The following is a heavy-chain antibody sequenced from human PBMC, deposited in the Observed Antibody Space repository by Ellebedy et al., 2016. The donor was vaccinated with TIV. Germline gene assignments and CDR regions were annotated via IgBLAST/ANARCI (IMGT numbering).Heavy chain of an antibody. CDR1: GASFSDYY. CDR2: IHPSGST. Sequence: SETLSLTCTVYGASFSDYYWTWIRQPPGRGLEWIGEIHPSGSTTYNSSLQSRVAMSVDTSKSHFSLKLSSVTAADTAVYYCARVGWSAYYREADIGDYWGQGTLVTVSS. V-gene: IGHV4-34*10. D-gene: IGHD3-3*01. CDR3: ARVGWSAYYREADIGDY. J-gene: IGHJ4*02.